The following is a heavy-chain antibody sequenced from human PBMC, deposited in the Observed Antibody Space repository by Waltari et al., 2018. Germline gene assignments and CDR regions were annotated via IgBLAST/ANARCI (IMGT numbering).Heavy chain of an antibody. Sequence: EVQLLESGGGLVQPGGSLRLSCAASGFTFSSYAMNWVRQAPGKGREWVVVIYSGGSTYYAESVKGRFTISRDNSKNTLYLQMNSLRAEDTAVYYCAKDGDYSNYLDYWGQGNLVTVSS. J-gene: IGHJ4*02. CDR3: AKDGDYSNYLDY. V-gene: IGHV3-23*03. D-gene: IGHD4-4*01. CDR2: IYSGGST. CDR1: GFTFSSYA.